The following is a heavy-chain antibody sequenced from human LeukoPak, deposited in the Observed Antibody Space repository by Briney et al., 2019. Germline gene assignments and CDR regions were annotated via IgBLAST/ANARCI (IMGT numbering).Heavy chain of an antibody. J-gene: IGHJ4*02. CDR2: INPSGSST. CDR1: GYSFTSHY. Sequence: ASVKVSCKASGYSFTSHYMHWVRQAPGQGLEWMGLINPSGSSTLYAQKFQGRVTMTRDMSTTTDYMELSSLRSEDTAVYCCARDDRGFYYYDSSAYHFDYWGQGTLVTVSS. V-gene: IGHV1-46*01. D-gene: IGHD3-22*01. CDR3: ARDDRGFYYYDSSAYHFDY.